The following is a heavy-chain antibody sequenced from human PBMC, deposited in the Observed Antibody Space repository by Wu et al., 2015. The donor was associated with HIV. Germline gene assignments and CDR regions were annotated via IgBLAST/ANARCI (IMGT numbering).Heavy chain of an antibody. CDR2: IIPLFDTA. CDR3: ARDKYSSSHDAFDI. Sequence: QVQLVQSGAEVKKPGSSVRVSCQASGGTFSSFSISWVRQAPGQGLEWMGGIIPLFDTAHYAQKFRDRVTMTTDESTSTAYMELRSLRSDDTAVYYCARDKYSSSHDAFDIWGQGTMVTVSS. CDR1: GGTFSSFS. J-gene: IGHJ3*02. D-gene: IGHD6-13*01. V-gene: IGHV1-69*05.